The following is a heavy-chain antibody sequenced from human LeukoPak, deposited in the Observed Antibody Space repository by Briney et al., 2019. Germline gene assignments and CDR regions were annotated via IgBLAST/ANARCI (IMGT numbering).Heavy chain of an antibody. Sequence: PGGTLRLSCAASGITLSSYGVSWVRPAPGKGLEGVSTVNWNAGSTGYADSVKGRFTISRDNAKNSLYLQMNSLRAEDTALYYCARGYSYGRNWYFDLWGRGTLVTVSS. V-gene: IGHV3-20*04. CDR2: VNWNAGST. D-gene: IGHD5-18*01. CDR1: GITLSSYG. CDR3: ARGYSYGRNWYFDL. J-gene: IGHJ2*01.